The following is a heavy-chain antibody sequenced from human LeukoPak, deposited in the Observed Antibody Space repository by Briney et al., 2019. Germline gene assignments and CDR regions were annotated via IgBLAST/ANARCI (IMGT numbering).Heavy chain of an antibody. J-gene: IGHJ4*02. CDR1: GYSFNTFW. V-gene: IGHV5-51*01. CDR2: IYPGDSDT. CDR3: ARRQGCSSTSCPPDD. Sequence: ESLKISCRGSGYSFNTFWIGWVRQMPGKGLEWMGIIYPGDSDTRYSPSFQGQVTMSADKSINTAYLQWSSLKASDTAMYYCARRQGCSSTSCPPDDWGQGTLVTVS. D-gene: IGHD2-2*01.